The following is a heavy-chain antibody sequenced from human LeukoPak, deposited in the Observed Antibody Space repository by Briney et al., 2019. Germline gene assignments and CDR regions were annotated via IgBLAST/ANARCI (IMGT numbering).Heavy chain of an antibody. CDR2: ISGSGGST. CDR3: ARHHRGRDPRIVVVSGGVGNFDY. V-gene: IGHV3-23*01. CDR1: GFTFGDYA. J-gene: IGHJ4*02. D-gene: IGHD2-2*01. Sequence: PGRSLRLSCTASGFTFGDYAMSWVRQAPGKGLEWVSTISGSGGSTYYADSVKGRFTISRDNSKNTVYLQMNSLRAEDTAVYYCARHHRGRDPRIVVVSGGVGNFDYWGQGTLVTVSS.